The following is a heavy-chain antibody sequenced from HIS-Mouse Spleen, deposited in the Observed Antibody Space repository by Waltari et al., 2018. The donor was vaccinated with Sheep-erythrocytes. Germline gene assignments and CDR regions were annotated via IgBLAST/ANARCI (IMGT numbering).Heavy chain of an antibody. CDR2: ISSSSINI. D-gene: IGHD1-26*01. J-gene: IGHJ4*02. V-gene: IGHV3-21*01. CDR1: GFTFSSYS. Sequence: EVQLVESGGGLVKPGGSLRLSCAASGFTFSSYSMNWVRQAPGKGLRWVSSISSSSINIYYADSVKGRFTIARDNAKNSLYLQMNSLRAEDTAVYYCARVASGATFDYWGQGTLVTVSS. CDR3: ARVASGATFDY.